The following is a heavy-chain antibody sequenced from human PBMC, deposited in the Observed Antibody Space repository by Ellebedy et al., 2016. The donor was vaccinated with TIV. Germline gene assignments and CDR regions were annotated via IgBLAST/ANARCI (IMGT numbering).Heavy chain of an antibody. CDR3: ARGGGRFDWIEGGWFDP. CDR2: IYYSGST. J-gene: IGHJ5*02. V-gene: IGHV4-59*01. D-gene: IGHD3-9*01. CDR1: GSSMSSYY. Sequence: SETLSLXCTVSGSSMSSYYWSWIRQPPGKGLEWIGYIYYSGSTNYNPSLKSRVTMSVDTSKNQFSLNLSSVTAADTAVYYCARGGGRFDWIEGGWFDPWGQGTLVTVSS.